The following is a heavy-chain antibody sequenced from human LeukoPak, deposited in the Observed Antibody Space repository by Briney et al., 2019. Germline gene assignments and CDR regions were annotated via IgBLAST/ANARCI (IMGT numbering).Heavy chain of an antibody. CDR1: GFTFDSNA. V-gene: IGHV3-23*01. CDR2: ISGGGGIT. D-gene: IGHD2-2*01. Sequence: GGSLTLSCSASGFTFDSNAMTWVRQGPGQGLVWVSSISGGGGITNYADFVRGRFTISRDNSKYTLFLQMNSLRAEDTAVYYCAKYGVDCSSTSCYPLYYMDVWGKGTTVTVSS. J-gene: IGHJ6*03. CDR3: AKYGVDCSSTSCYPLYYMDV.